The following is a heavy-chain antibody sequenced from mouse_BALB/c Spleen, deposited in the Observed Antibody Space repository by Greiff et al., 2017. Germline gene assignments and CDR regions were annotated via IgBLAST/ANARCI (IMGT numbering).Heavy chain of an antibody. Sequence: DVKLVESGGGLVQPGGSRKLSCAASGFTFSSFGMHWVRQAPEKGLEWVAYISSGSSTIYYADTVKGRFTISRDNPKNTLFLQMTSLRSEDTAMYYCARFYDGYYAMDYWGQGTSVTVSS. J-gene: IGHJ4*01. CDR3: ARFYDGYYAMDY. V-gene: IGHV5-17*02. CDR1: GFTFSSFG. D-gene: IGHD2-3*01. CDR2: ISSGSSTI.